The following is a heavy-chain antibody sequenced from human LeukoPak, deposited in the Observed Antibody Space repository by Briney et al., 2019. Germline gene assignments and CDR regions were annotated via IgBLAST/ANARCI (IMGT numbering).Heavy chain of an antibody. CDR1: GYTFIGYY. Sequence: ASVKVSCKASGYTFIGYYIHWVRQAPGLGLEWMGYINPNTGDTIFAEKFQGRVTMTRDTSISTVYMEVNRLTSDDTATYYCTRDATGRSQLKWLIPWGQGTLVTVSS. CDR2: INPNTGDT. J-gene: IGHJ5*02. D-gene: IGHD5-12*01. V-gene: IGHV1-2*02. CDR3: TRDATGRSQLKWLIP.